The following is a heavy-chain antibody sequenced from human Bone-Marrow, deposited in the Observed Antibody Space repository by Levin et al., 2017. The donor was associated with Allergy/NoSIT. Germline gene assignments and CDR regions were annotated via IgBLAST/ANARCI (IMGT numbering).Heavy chain of an antibody. J-gene: IGHJ4*02. CDR1: GFLFGAYD. CDR3: ARVLGHSGYDCAY. Sequence: PGGSLRLSCATSGFLFGAYDIHWVRQSPGKGLQWVAFISHDGGSRDYADSVKGRFTVSRDNPTNTVFLQMKSLRTDDTAVYYCARVLGHSGYDCAYWGQGALVTVSS. V-gene: IGHV3-30*03. D-gene: IGHD5-12*01. CDR2: ISHDGGSR.